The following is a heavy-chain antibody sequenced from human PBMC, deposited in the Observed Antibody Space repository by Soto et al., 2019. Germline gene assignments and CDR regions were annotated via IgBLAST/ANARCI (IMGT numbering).Heavy chain of an antibody. V-gene: IGHV1-18*01. CDR2: ISAYNGNT. D-gene: IGHD6-19*01. Sequence: QVPLVQSGAEVKKPGASVKVSCKASGYTFTSYGISWVRQAPGQGLEWMGWISAYNGNTNYAQKLQGRVTMTTDTSTSTAYMELRSLRSDDTAVYYCARVLRIAVARYYFDYWGQGTLVTVSS. CDR3: ARVLRIAVARYYFDY. J-gene: IGHJ4*02. CDR1: GYTFTSYG.